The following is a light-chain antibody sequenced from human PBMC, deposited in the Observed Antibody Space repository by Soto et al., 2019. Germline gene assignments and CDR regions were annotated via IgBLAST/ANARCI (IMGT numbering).Light chain of an antibody. V-gene: IGKV3-20*01. CDR1: QSVSSSY. CDR3: QQYGSSPSP. J-gene: IGKJ1*01. Sequence: EIVLTQSPGTLSLSPGERATLPCRASQSVSSSYLAWYQQKPGQAPRLLIYGASSRATGIPDRFSGSGSGTDFTLTISRLEPEDFAVYYCQQYGSSPSPFGQGTKVEIK. CDR2: GAS.